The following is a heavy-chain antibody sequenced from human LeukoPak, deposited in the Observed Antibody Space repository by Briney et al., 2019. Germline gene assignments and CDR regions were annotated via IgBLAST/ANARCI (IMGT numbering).Heavy chain of an antibody. Sequence: GSLGLSCAASGFTFSDYYMSWIRQPAGKGLEWIGRIYTSGSTNYNPSLKSRVTMSVDTSKNQFSLKLSSVTAADTAVYYCARDFRLLWFGELLFENAFDIWGQGTMVTVSS. CDR1: GFTFSDYY. D-gene: IGHD3-10*01. J-gene: IGHJ3*02. V-gene: IGHV4-4*07. CDR3: ARDFRLLWFGELLFENAFDI. CDR2: IYTSGST.